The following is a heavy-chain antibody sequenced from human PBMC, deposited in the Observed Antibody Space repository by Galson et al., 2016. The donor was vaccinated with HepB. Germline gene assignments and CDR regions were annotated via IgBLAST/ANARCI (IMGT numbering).Heavy chain of an antibody. CDR2: ISSGSTYT. J-gene: IGHJ4*02. D-gene: IGHD4-11*01. CDR3: ASGDYSNYGTWDY. Sequence: SLRLSCAASGFTFSDSYMSWIRQAPGKGLEWVSYISSGSTYTNYADSVRGRFTISRDNAKNSLYLQMNSLRAEDTAVYYCASGDYSNYGTWDYWGQGTLVTVSS. CDR1: GFTFSDSY. V-gene: IGHV3-11*06.